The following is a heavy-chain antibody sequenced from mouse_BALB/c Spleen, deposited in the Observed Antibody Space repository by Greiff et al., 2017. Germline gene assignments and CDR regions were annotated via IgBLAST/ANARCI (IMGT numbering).Heavy chain of an antibody. Sequence: VAPSQSLSITCTVSGFSLTSYGVHWVRQPPGKGLEWLVVIWSDGSTTYNSALKSRLSISKDNSKSQVFLKMNSLQTDDTAMYYCARHGGWFWYFDVWGAGTTVTVSS. CDR2: IWSDGST. CDR3: ARHGGWFWYFDV. V-gene: IGHV2-6-2*01. J-gene: IGHJ1*01. D-gene: IGHD2-3*01. CDR1: GFSLTSYG.